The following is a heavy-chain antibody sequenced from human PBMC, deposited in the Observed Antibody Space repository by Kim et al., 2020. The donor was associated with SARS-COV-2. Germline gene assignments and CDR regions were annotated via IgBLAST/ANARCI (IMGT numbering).Heavy chain of an antibody. CDR2: ISPYNGNT. J-gene: IGHJ4*01. CDR3: ARDPFSXXLPXXY. CDR1: GYIFASYG. Sequence: ASVKVSCKASGYIFASYGINWVRQAPGQGLEWMGWISPYNGNTKYAQKLQGRVTXXTDTXXSTAXXELRSLRSXXTAVYXCARDPFSXXLPXXYWG. V-gene: IGHV1-18*01.